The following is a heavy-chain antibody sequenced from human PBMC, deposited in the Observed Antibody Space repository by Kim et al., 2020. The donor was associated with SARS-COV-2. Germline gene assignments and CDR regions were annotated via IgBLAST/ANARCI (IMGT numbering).Heavy chain of an antibody. V-gene: IGHV3-7*01. CDR2: IKRDGNQK. Sequence: GGSLRLSCAASGFTFSSSWMTWVRQAPGKGLEWVANIKRDGNQKSYVDSVQGRFTITRDNAKNSLYLQMNSLRAEDTAVYYCARDGDLYSSGKDAFDIWGQGTMVTVSS. D-gene: IGHD6-19*01. CDR3: ARDGDLYSSGKDAFDI. CDR1: GFTFSSSW. J-gene: IGHJ3*02.